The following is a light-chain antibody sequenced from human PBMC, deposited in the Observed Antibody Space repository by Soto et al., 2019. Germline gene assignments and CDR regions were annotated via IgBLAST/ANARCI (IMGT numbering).Light chain of an antibody. CDR3: QQLFSYPIT. V-gene: IGKV1-9*01. CDR2: TTS. CDR1: QVIISH. Sequence: IQLTQSPSFLSASVGDRVTITCRASQVIISHIAWYQQRPGKAPKLLIYTTSTLQSGVPSRFSGSGSGTEFTLTISSLQPEDFATYYCQQLFSYPITFGQGTRLEIK. J-gene: IGKJ5*01.